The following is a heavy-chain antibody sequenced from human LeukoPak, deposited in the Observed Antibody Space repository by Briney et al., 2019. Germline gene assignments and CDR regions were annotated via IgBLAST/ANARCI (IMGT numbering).Heavy chain of an antibody. J-gene: IGHJ4*02. Sequence: PSETLSLTCAVYGASLNGHYWSWIRQPPGKGLEWIGSIYYSGSTYYNPSLKSRVTISVDTSKNQFSLKLSSVTAADTAVYYCARDRTVTTPDYWGQGTLVTVSS. CDR3: ARDRTVTTPDY. V-gene: IGHV4-34*01. D-gene: IGHD4-17*01. CDR2: IYYSGST. CDR1: GASLNGHY.